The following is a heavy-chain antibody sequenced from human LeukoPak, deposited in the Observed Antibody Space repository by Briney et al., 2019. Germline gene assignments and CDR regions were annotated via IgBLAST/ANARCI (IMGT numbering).Heavy chain of an antibody. Sequence: SETLSLTCTVSGGSISSSSYYWGWLRQPPGTGLEWIGYIYYSGSTYYNPSLKSRVTISVDTSKNHFSLKLSSVTAADTAVYYYARSIVLVTAYFDYWGQGTLVTVSS. J-gene: IGHJ4*02. CDR3: ARSIVLVTAYFDY. D-gene: IGHD3-22*01. CDR2: IYYSGST. V-gene: IGHV4-39*07. CDR1: GGSISSSSYY.